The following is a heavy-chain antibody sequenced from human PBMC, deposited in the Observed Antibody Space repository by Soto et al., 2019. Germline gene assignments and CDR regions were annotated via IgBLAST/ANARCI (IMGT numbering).Heavy chain of an antibody. CDR1: GYTFSSYY. V-gene: IGHV1-46*01. CDR3: ARDIVSVGPRANDAFDV. D-gene: IGHD1-26*01. CDR2: INPRGGSR. Sequence: QVQLVQSGAEVTRPGASVKVSCKASGYTFSSYYLHWVRQAPGQGLEWMGIINPRGGSRGYAQTFQGRVTMTRDTSTSTAYVALSDLTSEDTTVYYCARDIVSVGPRANDAFDVWGQGTMITVSS. J-gene: IGHJ3*01.